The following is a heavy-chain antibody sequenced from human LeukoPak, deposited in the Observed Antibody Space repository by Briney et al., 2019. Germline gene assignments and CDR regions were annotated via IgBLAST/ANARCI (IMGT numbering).Heavy chain of an antibody. D-gene: IGHD6-19*01. CDR3: ARDRGAVAGTRDWFDP. J-gene: IGHJ5*02. CDR1: GYTFTSYY. V-gene: IGHV1-46*01. CDR2: INPSGGST. Sequence: ASVKVSCKASGYTFTSYYMHWVRRAPGQGLEWMGIINPSGGSTSYAQKFQGRVTMTRDTSTSTVYMELSSLRSEDTAVYYCARDRGAVAGTRDWFDPWGQGTLVTVSS.